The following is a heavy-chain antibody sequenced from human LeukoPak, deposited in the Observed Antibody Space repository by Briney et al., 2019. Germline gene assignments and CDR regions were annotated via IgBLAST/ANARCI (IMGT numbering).Heavy chain of an antibody. V-gene: IGHV1-18*01. Sequence: ALVKVSCKASSYTFSNYGISWVRQAPGQGLEWMGWISAYNGNTNYAQKFQGRVTMTTDTSTSTAYMELRSLRSDDTAVFYCARCGSGSHPADPYYYYMDVWGKGTTVTISS. J-gene: IGHJ6*03. CDR2: ISAYNGNT. CDR3: ARCGSGSHPADPYYYYMDV. D-gene: IGHD3-10*01. CDR1: SYTFSNYG.